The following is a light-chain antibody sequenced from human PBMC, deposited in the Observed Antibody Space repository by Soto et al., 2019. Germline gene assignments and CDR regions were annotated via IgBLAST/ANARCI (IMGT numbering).Light chain of an antibody. V-gene: IGLV2-14*01. CDR2: EVT. J-gene: IGLJ1*01. CDR1: SSDVGGYNY. CDR3: SSYSSTSTLRV. Sequence: QSVLTQPASVSGSPGQSITISCTGTSSDVGGYNYVSWYQQHPGKPPKLMIFEVTKRPSGVSNRFSGSKSGNTASLTISGLQAEDEADYYCSSYSSTSTLRVFGTGTKVTV.